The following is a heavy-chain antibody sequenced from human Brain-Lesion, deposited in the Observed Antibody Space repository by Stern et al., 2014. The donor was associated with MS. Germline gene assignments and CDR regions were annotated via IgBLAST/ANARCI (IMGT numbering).Heavy chain of an antibody. CDR1: HDSISSYY. V-gene: IGHV4-59*01. CDR2: INYRRNP. CDR3: ARAFSDYHDSTPGY. Sequence: QVQLQESGPGLVKPSETLSLTCTVSHDSISSYYWTWLRQPPGKGLEWIGYINYRRNPNYNPALKSRVTISVDTSKNQFSLKLTSVTAADTAVYYCARAFSDYHDSTPGYWGQGTLVTVSS. D-gene: IGHD3-22*01. J-gene: IGHJ4*02.